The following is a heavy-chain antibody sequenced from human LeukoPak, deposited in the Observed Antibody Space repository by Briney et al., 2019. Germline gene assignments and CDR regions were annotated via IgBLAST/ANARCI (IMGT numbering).Heavy chain of an antibody. Sequence: GGSLRLSCAASGFTFSSYGMHWVRQAPGKGLEWVAVISYDGSNKYYADSVKGRFTISRDNSKNTLYLQMNSLRAEDTAIYYCARVISGSYLDYWGQGTLVTVSS. CDR1: GFTFSSYG. CDR2: ISYDGSNK. J-gene: IGHJ4*02. CDR3: ARVISGSYLDY. D-gene: IGHD1-26*01. V-gene: IGHV3-30*03.